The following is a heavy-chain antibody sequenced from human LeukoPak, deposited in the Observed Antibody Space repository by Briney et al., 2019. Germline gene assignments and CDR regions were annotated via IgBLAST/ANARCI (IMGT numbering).Heavy chain of an antibody. V-gene: IGHV4-4*02. Sequence: SETLSLTCAVSGGSISSSNWWSWVRQPPGKGLEWIGEIYHSGSTNYNPSLKSRVTISVDKSKNQFSLKLSSVTAADTAVYYCAGRKVATPWYFDYWGQGTLVTVSS. D-gene: IGHD5-12*01. CDR1: GGSISSSNW. CDR2: IYHSGST. CDR3: AGRKVATPWYFDY. J-gene: IGHJ4*02.